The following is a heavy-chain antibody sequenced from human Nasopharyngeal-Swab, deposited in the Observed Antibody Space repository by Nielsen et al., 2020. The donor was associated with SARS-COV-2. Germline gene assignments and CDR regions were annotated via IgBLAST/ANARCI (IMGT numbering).Heavy chain of an antibody. Sequence: SEPLSLTCTLSGGPIIRYYWSWIRQPPGKGLEWSGYIYYSGSTNYKPSLKSRVTISVDTSKKQFSLKLSSVTAADTAVYYCARGFDPWGQGTLVTVSS. V-gene: IGHV4-59*01. CDR3: ARGFDP. CDR2: IYYSGST. CDR1: GGPIIRYY. J-gene: IGHJ5*02.